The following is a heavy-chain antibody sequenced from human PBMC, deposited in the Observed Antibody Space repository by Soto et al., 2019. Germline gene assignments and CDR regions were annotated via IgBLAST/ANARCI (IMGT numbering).Heavy chain of an antibody. CDR1: GGSISSYY. Sequence: SPTLSLTCTVSGGSISSYYWSWIRQPPGKGLEWIGYISYSGSTNYNSSLRSRVTISVDTSKKQFSLNLNSVTAADTAVYYCARGFRPDSGSYHIDYWGQGTLVTVSS. CDR3: ARGFRPDSGSYHIDY. J-gene: IGHJ4*02. CDR2: ISYSGST. D-gene: IGHD3-10*01. V-gene: IGHV4-59*01.